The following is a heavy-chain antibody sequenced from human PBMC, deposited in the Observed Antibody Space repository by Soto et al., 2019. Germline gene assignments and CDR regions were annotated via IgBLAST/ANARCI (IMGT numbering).Heavy chain of an antibody. V-gene: IGHV4-39*01. CDR2: IYYSGST. CDR1: GGSISSSSYY. CDR3: ASRAAAGTNWFDP. J-gene: IGHJ5*02. D-gene: IGHD6-13*01. Sequence: SETLSLTCTVSGGSISSSSYYWGWIRQPPGKGLEWIGSIYYSGSTYYNPSLKSRVTISVDTSKNQFSLRLSSVTAADTAVYYCASRAAAGTNWFDPRSQGTLVTVSS.